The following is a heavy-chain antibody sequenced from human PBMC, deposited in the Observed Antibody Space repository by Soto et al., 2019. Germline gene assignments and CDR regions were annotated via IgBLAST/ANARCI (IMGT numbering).Heavy chain of an antibody. D-gene: IGHD5-12*01. CDR2: ISWDGGST. Sequence: GGSLRLSCAASGFTVDDYAMHWVRQAPGKGLEWVSLISWDGGSTYYADSVKGRFTISRDNSKNSLYLQMNSLRAEDTALYYCAKGYSGYDRKDYYYYGMDVWGQGTTLTVYS. CDR3: AKGYSGYDRKDYYYYGMDV. J-gene: IGHJ6*02. CDR1: GFTVDDYA. V-gene: IGHV3-43D*04.